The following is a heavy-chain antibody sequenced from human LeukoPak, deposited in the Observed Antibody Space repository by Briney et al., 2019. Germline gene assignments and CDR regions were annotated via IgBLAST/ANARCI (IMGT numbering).Heavy chain of an antibody. V-gene: IGHV4-59*12. Sequence: SETLSLTCTVSGGSISSYYWSWIRQPPGKGLEWIGYIYYSGSTNYNPSLKSRVTISVDTSKNQFSLKLSSVTAADTAVYYCARVLTKGSGSYYNVRDWFDPWGQGTLVTVSS. J-gene: IGHJ5*02. CDR2: IYYSGST. CDR1: GGSISSYY. D-gene: IGHD3-10*01. CDR3: ARVLTKGSGSYYNVRDWFDP.